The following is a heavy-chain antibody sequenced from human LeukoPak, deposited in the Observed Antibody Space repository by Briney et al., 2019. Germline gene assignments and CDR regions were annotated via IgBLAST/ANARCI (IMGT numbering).Heavy chain of an antibody. V-gene: IGHV3-33*06. CDR2: IWYDGSNK. CDR3: AKDPTVRGVIPNWFDP. Sequence: GGSLRLSCAASGFTFSSYGMPWVRQAPGKGLEWVAVIWYDGSNKYYADSVKGRFTISRDNSKNTLYLQMNSLRAEDTAVYYCAKDPTVRGVIPNWFDPWGQGTLVTVSS. CDR1: GFTFSSYG. J-gene: IGHJ5*02. D-gene: IGHD3-10*01.